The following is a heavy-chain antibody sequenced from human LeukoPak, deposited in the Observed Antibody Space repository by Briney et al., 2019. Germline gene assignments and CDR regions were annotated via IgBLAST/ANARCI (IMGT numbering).Heavy chain of an antibody. V-gene: IGHV4-30-4*01. D-gene: IGHD3-22*01. Sequence: PSETLSLTCTVSGGSISSGDYYWSWIRQPPGKGLEWIGYIYYSGSTYYNPSLKSRVTISVDTSKNQFSLKLSSVTAADTAVYYCARVCFRYDSSGYAWFDPWGLGTLVTVSS. CDR3: ARVCFRYDSSGYAWFDP. CDR2: IYYSGST. CDR1: GGSISSGDYY. J-gene: IGHJ5*02.